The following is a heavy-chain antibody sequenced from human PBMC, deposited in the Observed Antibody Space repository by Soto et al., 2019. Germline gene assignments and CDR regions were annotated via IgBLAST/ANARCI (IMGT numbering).Heavy chain of an antibody. D-gene: IGHD5-18*01. J-gene: IGHJ4*02. CDR3: ARTPRGIQLWFFDY. CDR2: IYYSGST. CDR1: GGSISSYY. V-gene: IGHV4-59*01. Sequence: KTSETLSLTCTVSGGSISSYYRSWIRQPPGKGLEWIGYIYYSGSTNYNPSLKSRVTISVDTSKNQFSLKLSSVAAADTAVYYCARTPRGIQLWFFDYWGQGTLVTVSS.